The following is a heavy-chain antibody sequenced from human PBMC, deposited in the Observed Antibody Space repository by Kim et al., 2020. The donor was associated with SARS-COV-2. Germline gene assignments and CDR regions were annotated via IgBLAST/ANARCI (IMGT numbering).Heavy chain of an antibody. V-gene: IGHV4-39*01. CDR3: ATHLGLQSLFAL. J-gene: IGHJ4*02. CDR1: GGSISSSSYY. D-gene: IGHD1-7*01. Sequence: SETLSLTCTVSGGSISSSSYYWGWIRQPPGKGLEWIGSIYYSGSTYYNPSLKSRVTISVDTSKNQFSLKLSSVTAADTAVYYCATHLGLQSLFALWGQGT. CDR2: IYYSGST.